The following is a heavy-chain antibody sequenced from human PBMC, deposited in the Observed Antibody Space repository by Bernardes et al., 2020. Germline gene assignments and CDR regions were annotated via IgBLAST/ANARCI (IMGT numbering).Heavy chain of an antibody. CDR1: GFTFNYYA. D-gene: IGHD1-26*01. Sequence: GGSLRLSCAASGFTFNYYALGWVRQAPGKGLELVSTISSSGDATYYADSVRGRFTISRDNSKNTLDVQMDSLRVEDTAVYYCARKLLGVGADSSHPCDYWGQGNLVTDSS. CDR3: ARKLLGVGADSSHPCDY. J-gene: IGHJ4*02. CDR2: ISSSGDAT. V-gene: IGHV3-23*01.